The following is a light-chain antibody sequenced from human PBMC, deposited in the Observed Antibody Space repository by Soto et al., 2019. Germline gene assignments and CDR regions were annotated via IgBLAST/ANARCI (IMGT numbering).Light chain of an antibody. J-gene: IGKJ5*01. CDR1: QDIRGA. Sequence: AIPLTQSPSSLSASVGDRVTITCRASQDIRGALAWYQQKPGKPPKLLIFDVSSLRSGVPSRFSGSGSGTDFTLTISSLQAEDFATYYCQQFNTYPITFGQGTRLEIK. CDR3: QQFNTYPIT. CDR2: DVS. V-gene: IGKV1-13*02.